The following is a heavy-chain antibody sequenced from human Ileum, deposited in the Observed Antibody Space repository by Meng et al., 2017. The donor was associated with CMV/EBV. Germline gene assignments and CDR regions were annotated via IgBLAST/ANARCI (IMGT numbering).Heavy chain of an antibody. CDR3: AKDIRWEREDY. Sequence: GGSLRLSCAASGFTFSSYAMTWVRQAPGKGLEWVSSISGGGGSTYYADSVKGRFTISRDNSKNTLYLQMNSLRAEDTALYYCAKDIRWEREDYWGQGTLVTVSS. CDR1: GFTFSSYA. D-gene: IGHD1-26*01. V-gene: IGHV3-23*01. CDR2: ISGGGGST. J-gene: IGHJ4*02.